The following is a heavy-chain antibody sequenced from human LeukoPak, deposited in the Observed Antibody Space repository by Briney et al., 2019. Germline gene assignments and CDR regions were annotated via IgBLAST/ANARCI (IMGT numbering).Heavy chain of an antibody. CDR3: ARDRELLSYFDY. CDR2: INPNSGGT. CDR1: GYTFTGYY. Sequence: ASVKVSCKASGYTFTGYYIHWVRQAPGQGLEWMGWINPNSGGTNYAQKFQGRVTMTRDTSISTAYMELSRLRSDDTAVYYCARDRELLSYFDYWGQGTLVTVSS. D-gene: IGHD1-26*01. V-gene: IGHV1-2*02. J-gene: IGHJ4*02.